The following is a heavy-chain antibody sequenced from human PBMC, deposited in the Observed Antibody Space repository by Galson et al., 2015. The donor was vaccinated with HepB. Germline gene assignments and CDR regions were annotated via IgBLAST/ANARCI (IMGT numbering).Heavy chain of an antibody. Sequence: SLRLSCAASGFTFRSYAMHWIRQAPGKGLEWVSTITDHGDTTYYADSVKGRFTFSRDNSKDTLCLQMDSLRVDDTAVYYCAKSSSGWSPYYFDYWAQGTLVTVSS. CDR3: AKSSSGWSPYYFDY. CDR2: ITDHGDTT. V-gene: IGHV3-23*01. D-gene: IGHD6-19*01. J-gene: IGHJ4*02. CDR1: GFTFRSYA.